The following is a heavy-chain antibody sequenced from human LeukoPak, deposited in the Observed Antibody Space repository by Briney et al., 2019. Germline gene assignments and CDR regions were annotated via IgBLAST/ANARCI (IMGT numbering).Heavy chain of an antibody. CDR3: ARVWGCTNGVCYPNAFDI. CDR1: GYTFTSYD. J-gene: IGHJ3*02. Sequence: ASVKVSCKASGYTFTSYDINWVRQATGQGLEWMGWMNPNSGNTGYAQKFQGRVTMTRNTSISTAYMELSSLRSEDTAVYYCARVWGCTNGVCYPNAFDIWGQGTMATVSS. V-gene: IGHV1-8*01. CDR2: MNPNSGNT. D-gene: IGHD2-8*01.